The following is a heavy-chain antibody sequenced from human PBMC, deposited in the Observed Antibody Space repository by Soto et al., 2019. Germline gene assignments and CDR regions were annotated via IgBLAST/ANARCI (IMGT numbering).Heavy chain of an antibody. V-gene: IGHV4-31*03. CDR2: VHYSGNT. CDR3: AASRKGGWTCDY. Sequence: QVQLQESGPGLVTPSQTLSLSCTVSGDSISSGAYYWSWVRQFPGKGLEWIGYVHYSGNTFYTPSLKSRLSLSLDTDQNQFSLNLNSLTAADTAVYYCAASRKGGWTCDYWGQGTLVTVAS. D-gene: IGHD6-19*01. CDR1: GDSISSGAYY. J-gene: IGHJ4*02.